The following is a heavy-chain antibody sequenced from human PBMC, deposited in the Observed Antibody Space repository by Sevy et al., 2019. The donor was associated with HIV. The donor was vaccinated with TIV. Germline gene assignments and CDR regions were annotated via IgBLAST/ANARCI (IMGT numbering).Heavy chain of an antibody. Sequence: GGSVRLSCAASGFTFRNYAMSYVRQTPGKGLEWVSSISGPGALTYYADSVKGRFTISRDNSKNTLFLQMNSLRAEDTALYYCARGDEPATDYADYVPNAFDIWGQGTMVTVSS. CDR3: ARGDEPATDYADYVPNAFDI. J-gene: IGHJ3*02. D-gene: IGHD4-17*01. CDR2: ISGPGALT. CDR1: GFTFRNYA. V-gene: IGHV3-23*01.